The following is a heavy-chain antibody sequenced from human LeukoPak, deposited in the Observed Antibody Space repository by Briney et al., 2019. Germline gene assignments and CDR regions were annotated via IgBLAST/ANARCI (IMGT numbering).Heavy chain of an antibody. V-gene: IGHV7-4-1*02. CDR3: AREDSQLLPNAFDI. D-gene: IGHD2-2*01. CDR1: GYTFTSYA. CDR2: INTNTGNP. Sequence: ASVKVSCKASGYTFTSYAMNWVRQAPGQGLEWMGWINTNTGNPTYAQGFTGRFVFSLDTSVSTAYLQISSLKAEDTAVYYCAREDSQLLPNAFDIWGQGTMVTVSS. J-gene: IGHJ3*02.